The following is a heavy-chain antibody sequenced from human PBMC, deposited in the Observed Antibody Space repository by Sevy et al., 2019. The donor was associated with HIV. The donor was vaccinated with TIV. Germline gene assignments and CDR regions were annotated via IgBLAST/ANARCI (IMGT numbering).Heavy chain of an antibody. CDR1: GGSISSSNW. CDR2: IYHSGST. J-gene: IGHJ6*02. Sequence: SETLSLTCAVSGGSISSSNWWSWVRQPPGKGLEWIGEIYHSGSTNYNPSLKSRVTISVDKSKNQFSLKLSCGTAADTAVYYCARGFITMVQGVIIRSHYYYGMDVWGQGTTVTVSS. D-gene: IGHD3-10*01. V-gene: IGHV4-4*02. CDR3: ARGFITMVQGVIIRSHYYYGMDV.